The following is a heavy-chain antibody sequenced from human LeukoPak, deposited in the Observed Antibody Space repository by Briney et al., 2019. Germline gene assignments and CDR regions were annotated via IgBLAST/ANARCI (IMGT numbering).Heavy chain of an antibody. V-gene: IGHV4-59*01. CDR1: GCSISSYY. D-gene: IGHD2-15*01. J-gene: IGHJ5*02. CDR3: ARDHCSGGSCYPGWFDP. Sequence: SETLSLTCTVSGCSISSYYWNWIRLPPGKGLEWIGYIYSRGSTISNPSLKRRVTISIDTSRNQFSLRLSSVTAADTAVYYCARDHCSGGSCYPGWFDPWGQGTLVTVSS. CDR2: IYSRGST.